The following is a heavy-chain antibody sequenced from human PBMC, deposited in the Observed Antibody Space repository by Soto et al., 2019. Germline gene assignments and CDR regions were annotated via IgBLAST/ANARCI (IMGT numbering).Heavy chain of an antibody. CDR1: GFPFTSYA. J-gene: IGHJ6*02. V-gene: IGHV3-30-3*01. D-gene: IGHD2-15*01. Sequence: QGQLVESGGGVVQPGRSLRLSCAASGFPFTSYAMHWVRQAPGKGLEWVASTSYDGSDNYYADSVKGRFTISRDNSKNTLYLRMSNLRPEDTAVYYCPRAHAPGRSPHYYGMDVWGLGTTVIVSS. CDR2: TSYDGSDN. CDR3: PRAHAPGRSPHYYGMDV.